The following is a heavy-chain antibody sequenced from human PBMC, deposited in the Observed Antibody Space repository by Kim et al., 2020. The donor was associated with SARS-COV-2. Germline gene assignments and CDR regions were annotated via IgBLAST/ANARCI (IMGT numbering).Heavy chain of an antibody. Sequence: GGSLRLSCAASGFTFSSYGMHWVRQAPGKGLEWVAVISYDGSNKYYADSVKGRFTISRDNSKNTLYLQMNSLRAEDTAVYYCAKDYDFWSGYYTFHYYYYYGMDVWGQGTTVTVSS. CDR1: GFTFSSYG. CDR2: ISYDGSNK. V-gene: IGHV3-30*18. CDR3: AKDYDFWSGYYTFHYYYYYGMDV. J-gene: IGHJ6*02. D-gene: IGHD3-3*01.